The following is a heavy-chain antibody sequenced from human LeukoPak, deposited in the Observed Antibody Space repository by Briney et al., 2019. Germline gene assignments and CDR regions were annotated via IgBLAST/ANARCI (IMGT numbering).Heavy chain of an antibody. D-gene: IGHD3-3*01. V-gene: IGHV1-8*01. CDR3: AGGLYYDFWSGYPVHYGMDV. Sequence: ASVKVSCKASGYTFTSYDINWVRQATGQGLEWMGWMNPNSGNTGYAQKFQGRVTMTRNTSISTAYMELSSLRSEDTAVYYCAGGLYYDFWSGYPVHYGMDVRGQGTTVTVSS. CDR1: GYTFTSYD. CDR2: MNPNSGNT. J-gene: IGHJ6*02.